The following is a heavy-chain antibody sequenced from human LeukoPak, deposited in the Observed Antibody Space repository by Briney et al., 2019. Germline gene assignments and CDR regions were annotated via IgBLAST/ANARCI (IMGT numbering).Heavy chain of an antibody. D-gene: IGHD3-10*01. J-gene: IGHJ4*02. Sequence: PGTSLRLSCAGSGFTFSHYGMHWVRQVPGKGLEWAAVISHDGSEKYYADPVKGRFTISRDNSKNTLFLQMNSLRAEDTAVYYCAKGVFGSRSTSFADYWGQGTLVTVSS. CDR1: GFTFSHYG. CDR2: ISHDGSEK. V-gene: IGHV3-30*18. CDR3: AKGVFGSRSTSFADY.